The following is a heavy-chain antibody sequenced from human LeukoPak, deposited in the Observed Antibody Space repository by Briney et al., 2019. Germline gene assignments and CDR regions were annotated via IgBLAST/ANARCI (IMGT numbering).Heavy chain of an antibody. J-gene: IGHJ4*02. D-gene: IGHD3-3*01. Sequence: GGSLRLSCAASGYTFSNAWMSWVRQAPGKGLKWVGRIKSKTDGGTTDYAAPVKGRFTISRDDSKNTLYLQMNSLKTEDTAVYYCTTDVTIFGVVIDYWGQGTLVTVSS. CDR1: GYTFSNAW. CDR2: IKSKTDGGTT. V-gene: IGHV3-15*01. CDR3: TTDVTIFGVVIDY.